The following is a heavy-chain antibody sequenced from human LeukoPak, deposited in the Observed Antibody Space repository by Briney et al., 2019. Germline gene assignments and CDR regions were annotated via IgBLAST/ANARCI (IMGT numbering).Heavy chain of an antibody. CDR3: ARLNRIGGTYFFDY. CDR2: TRNKANSYSS. CDR1: GFTFSDHY. Sequence: GGSLRLSCAASGFTFSDHYMDWVRQAPGKGLEWVGRTRNKANSYSSAYAASVRDRFTISRDVSENSLYLQMSSLKTEDTAVYYCARLNRIGGTYFFDYWGQGTLVTVSS. J-gene: IGHJ4*02. D-gene: IGHD1-26*01. V-gene: IGHV3-72*01.